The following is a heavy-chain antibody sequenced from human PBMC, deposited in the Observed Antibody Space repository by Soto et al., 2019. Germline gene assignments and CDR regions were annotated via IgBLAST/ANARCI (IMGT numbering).Heavy chain of an antibody. Sequence: GASVKVSCKASGGTFSSYAISWVRQAPGQGLEWMGGIIPIFGTANYAQKFQGRVTITADKSTSTAYMELSSLRSEDTAVYYCARDIAAARPPPLKNYYYYGMDVWGQGTTVTVSS. V-gene: IGHV1-69*06. CDR3: ARDIAAARPPPLKNYYYYGMDV. D-gene: IGHD6-13*01. CDR1: GGTFSSYA. J-gene: IGHJ6*02. CDR2: IIPIFGTA.